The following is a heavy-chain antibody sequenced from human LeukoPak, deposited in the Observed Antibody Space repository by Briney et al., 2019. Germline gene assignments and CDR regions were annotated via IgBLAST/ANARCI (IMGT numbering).Heavy chain of an antibody. V-gene: IGHV4-34*01. D-gene: IGHD3-22*01. CDR3: ARDSQNYYDSSGYYYGMGFDY. CDR1: GGPFSGYY. CDR2: INHSGST. J-gene: IGHJ4*02. Sequence: SSETLSLTCAVYGGPFSGYYWSWIRQPPGKGLEWIGEINHSGSTNYNPSLKSRVTTSVDTSKNQFSLKLNSVTAADTAVYYCARDSQNYYDSSGYYYGMGFDYWGQGTLVTVSS.